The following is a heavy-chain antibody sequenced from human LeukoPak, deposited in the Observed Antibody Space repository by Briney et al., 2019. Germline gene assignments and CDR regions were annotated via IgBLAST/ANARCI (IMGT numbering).Heavy chain of an antibody. D-gene: IGHD3-22*01. CDR1: GGSFSGYY. Sequence: SETLSLTCAVYGGSFSGYYWSWIRQPPGKGLEWIGEINHSGSTNYNPSLKSRFTISVDTSKNQFSLKLSSVTAADTAVYYCARGQGPSRVVVIMKPNYFDYWGQGTLVTVSS. V-gene: IGHV4-34*01. J-gene: IGHJ4*02. CDR3: ARGQGPSRVVVIMKPNYFDY. CDR2: INHSGST.